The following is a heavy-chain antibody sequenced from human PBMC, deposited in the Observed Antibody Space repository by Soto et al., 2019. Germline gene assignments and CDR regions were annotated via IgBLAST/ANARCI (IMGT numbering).Heavy chain of an antibody. Sequence: PSETLSLTCTVSGGSISSYYWSWIRQPPGKGLEWIVYIYYSGSTNYNPSLKSRVTISLDTCKNQLSLKLSSVTAADTAAYSGARAANGLLGGYDFGSDAFEIWGQGTMVTVSS. D-gene: IGHD3-3*01. J-gene: IGHJ3*02. V-gene: IGHV4-59*01. CDR3: ARAANGLLGGYDFGSDAFEI. CDR1: GGSISSYY. CDR2: IYYSGST.